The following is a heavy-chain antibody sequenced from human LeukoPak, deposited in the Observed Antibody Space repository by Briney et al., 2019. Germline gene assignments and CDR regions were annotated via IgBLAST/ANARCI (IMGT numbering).Heavy chain of an antibody. Sequence: SETLSLTCSVSGGSITAGNHHWGWIRQPPGKGLEWIGSVYYSGSIFSDTSHKSRVTISGDTSKNQFSLSLSSVTAADTAVYYCARLNPGYVTAPHDSWGQGMLVTVS. CDR2: VYYSGSI. J-gene: IGHJ5*01. D-gene: IGHD3-16*01. V-gene: IGHV4-39*01. CDR3: ARLNPGYVTAPHDS. CDR1: GGSITAGNHH.